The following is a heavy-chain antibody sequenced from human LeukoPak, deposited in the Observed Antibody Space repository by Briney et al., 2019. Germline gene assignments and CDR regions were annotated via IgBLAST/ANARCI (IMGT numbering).Heavy chain of an antibody. J-gene: IGHJ4*02. CDR2: ISITSDKI. D-gene: IGHD6-13*01. Sequence: PGGSLRLSCAASGFTFTGYSMNWFRQAPGKGLEWVSYISITSDKIYYADSVKGRFTISRDNARNSLYLQMNSLRAEDTALYYCAKRIAAAGPYFDYWGQGTLVTVSS. CDR1: GFTFTGYS. CDR3: AKRIAAAGPYFDY. V-gene: IGHV3-48*01.